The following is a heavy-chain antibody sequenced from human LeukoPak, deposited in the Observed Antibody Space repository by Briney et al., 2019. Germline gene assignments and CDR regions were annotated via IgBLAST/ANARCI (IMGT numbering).Heavy chain of an antibody. Sequence: PGGSLRLSCAASGFTFSSYGMHWVRQAPGKGLEWVSFIRFDGTNKYYADSVKGRFTISRDNSKNTLYLQMNSLRADDTAVYYCARGKYSSASSDYWGQGTLVTVSS. CDR2: IRFDGTNK. J-gene: IGHJ4*02. CDR3: ARGKYSSASSDY. D-gene: IGHD6-19*01. CDR1: GFTFSSYG. V-gene: IGHV3-30*02.